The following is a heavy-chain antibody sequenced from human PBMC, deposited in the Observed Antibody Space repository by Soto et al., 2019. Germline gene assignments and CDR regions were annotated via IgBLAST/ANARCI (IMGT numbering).Heavy chain of an antibody. J-gene: IGHJ6*02. Sequence: GGSLRLSCSASGFTFSSHAMHWVRQAPGKGLEWLTLVSYDGGINYHTDSVKGRFTISRDNSRNTLYLQMNSLRVEDTGVYYCAREAAAALDVWGQGTTVTVSS. V-gene: IGHV3-30*07. CDR3: AREAAAALDV. CDR2: VSYDGGIN. CDR1: GFTFSSHA. D-gene: IGHD2-2*01.